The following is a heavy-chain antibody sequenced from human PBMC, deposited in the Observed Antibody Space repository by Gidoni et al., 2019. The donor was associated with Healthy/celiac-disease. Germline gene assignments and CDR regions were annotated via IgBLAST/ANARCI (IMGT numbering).Heavy chain of an antibody. CDR2: ISYDGRNQ. D-gene: IGHD3-10*01. CDR1: GFSFSNYG. V-gene: IGHV3-30*18. CDR3: AKVRRGEGDYFEY. Sequence: QVQLVASGGGVVQPGRSLRLSCAASGFSFSNYGIPWVRQAPGQGLEWVAVISYDGRNQYYADSVKGRFTISRYKSKNTRYLQMNSLRVEDTAVYSCAKVRRGEGDYFEYWGQGNLVTVSS. J-gene: IGHJ4*02.